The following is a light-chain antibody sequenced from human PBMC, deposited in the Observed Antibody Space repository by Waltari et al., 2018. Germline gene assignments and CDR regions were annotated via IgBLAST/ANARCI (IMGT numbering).Light chain of an antibody. CDR1: SSDVGGYNY. CDR2: DVS. CDR3: SSYTSSSTLV. Sequence: QSALTQPASVSGSPGQSITISCTGTSSDVGGYNYDSWYQQHPSKAPKLMIYDVSNRPSGVSNRFSGTKSGNAASLTISGLQAEDEADYYCSSYTSSSTLVFGGGTKLTVL. J-gene: IGLJ2*01. V-gene: IGLV2-14*03.